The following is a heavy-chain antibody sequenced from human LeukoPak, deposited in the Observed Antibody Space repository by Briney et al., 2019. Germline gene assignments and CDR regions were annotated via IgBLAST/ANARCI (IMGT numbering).Heavy chain of an antibody. V-gene: IGHV3-33*01. CDR1: GFTFSSYG. D-gene: IGHD6-13*01. CDR3: ARSPGIASSFDY. CDR2: IWYDGSNK. J-gene: IGHJ4*02. Sequence: PARYLRFSCAASGFTFSSYGMHWVRQAPGKGLEWWAVIWYDGSNKYYADSVKGRFTISRDNSKNTLYLQMNSLRAEDTAVYYCARSPGIASSFDYWGQGTLVTVSS.